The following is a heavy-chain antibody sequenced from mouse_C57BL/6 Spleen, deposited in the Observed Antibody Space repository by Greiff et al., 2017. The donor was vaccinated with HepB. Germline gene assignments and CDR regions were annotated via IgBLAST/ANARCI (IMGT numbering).Heavy chain of an antibody. V-gene: IGHV2-9-1*01. Sequence: VKLMESGPGLVAPSQSLSITCTVSGFSLTSYAISWVRQPPGKGLEWLGVIWTGGGTNYNSALKSRLSISKDNSKSQVFLKMNSLQTDDTARYYCARNLEGAYYYAMDYWGQGTSVTVSS. J-gene: IGHJ4*01. CDR3: ARNLEGAYYYAMDY. CDR1: GFSLTSYA. CDR2: IWTGGGT.